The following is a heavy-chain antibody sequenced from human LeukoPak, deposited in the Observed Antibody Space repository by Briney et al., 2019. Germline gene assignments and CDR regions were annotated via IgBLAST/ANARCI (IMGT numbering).Heavy chain of an antibody. V-gene: IGHV3-11*01. CDR1: GFTFSDYY. CDR2: ISRASESI. D-gene: IGHD5-18*01. Sequence: GGSLRLSCAASGFTFSDYYMTWIRQAPGKGLEWVSIISRASESIFYADSVKGRFTISRDNAKNSLYLQMNSLRAEDTAVYYCATRGAYSPPYWGQGTLVSVSS. J-gene: IGHJ4*02. CDR3: ATRGAYSPPY.